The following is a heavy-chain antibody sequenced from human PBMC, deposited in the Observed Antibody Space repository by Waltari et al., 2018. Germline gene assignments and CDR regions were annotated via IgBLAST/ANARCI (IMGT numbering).Heavy chain of an antibody. CDR1: GFNVSRNY. Sequence: EMQLVESGGGLIQPGGSLRLSCAASGFNVSRNYMSGVRQAPGEGLEWVSIIYSDGRTYYADSVKGRFTISRDNSKNTLYLQMNSLRAEDTAIYYCAREVYRSGGHWGQGTLVTVSS. CDR3: AREVYRSGGH. J-gene: IGHJ4*02. V-gene: IGHV3-53*01. CDR2: IYSDGRT. D-gene: IGHD6-19*01.